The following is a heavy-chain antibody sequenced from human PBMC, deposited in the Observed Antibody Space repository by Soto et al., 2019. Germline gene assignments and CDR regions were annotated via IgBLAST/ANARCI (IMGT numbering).Heavy chain of an antibody. Sequence: GASVKVSCKASGYTFTSFVVHWVRQAPGQRLEWMGWINAGNGNTKYSQKFQDRVTMTRDTSASIAYMELSSLRSEDTAVYYCASLAQTHYYYGMYVWGQGTTVTVSS. V-gene: IGHV1-3*01. CDR1: GYTFTSFV. CDR3: ASLAQTHYYYGMYV. J-gene: IGHJ6*02. CDR2: INAGNGNT. D-gene: IGHD3-3*02.